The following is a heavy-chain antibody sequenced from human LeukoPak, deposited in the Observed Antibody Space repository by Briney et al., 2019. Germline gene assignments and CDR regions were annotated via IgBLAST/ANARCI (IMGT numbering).Heavy chain of an antibody. Sequence: SQTLSLTCAVSGGSISSGGYSWSWIRQPPGKGLEWIGYIYHSGSTYYNPSLKSRVTISVDRSKNQFSLKLSSVTAADTAVYYCARAGPMIVVVTWFDPWGQGTLVTVSS. CDR3: ARAGPMIVVVTWFDP. V-gene: IGHV4-30-2*01. CDR2: IYHSGST. CDR1: GGSISSGGYS. D-gene: IGHD3-22*01. J-gene: IGHJ5*02.